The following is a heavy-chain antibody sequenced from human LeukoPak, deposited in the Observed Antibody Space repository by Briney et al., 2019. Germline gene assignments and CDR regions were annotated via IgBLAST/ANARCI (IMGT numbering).Heavy chain of an antibody. CDR3: ARDATTAVGWVYMDV. CDR2: ISTSGTTT. D-gene: IGHD6-13*01. J-gene: IGHJ6*03. V-gene: IGHV3-48*03. CDR1: GFTFSSFE. Sequence: GGSLRLSCAASGFTFSSFEMNWVRQAPGKGLEWLLHISTSGTTTYYANSVKGRFTISRDNAENSVYLQMSSLTAEDTGLYYCARDATTAVGWVYMDVRGKGTTVTISS.